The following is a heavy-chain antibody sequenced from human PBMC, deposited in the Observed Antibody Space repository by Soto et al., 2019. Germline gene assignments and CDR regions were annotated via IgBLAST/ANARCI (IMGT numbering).Heavy chain of an antibody. CDR2: ISYDGSNK. D-gene: IGHD5-18*01. V-gene: IGHV3-30*18. CDR3: AKEVLGTVSLGMDV. Sequence: QVQLVESGGGVVQPGRSLRLSCAASGFTFSSYGMHWVRQAPGKGLEWVAVISYDGSNKYYADSVKGRFTISRDNSKNPLYLQMNSLRAEDTAVYYCAKEVLGTVSLGMDVWGQGTTVTVSS. CDR1: GFTFSSYG. J-gene: IGHJ6*02.